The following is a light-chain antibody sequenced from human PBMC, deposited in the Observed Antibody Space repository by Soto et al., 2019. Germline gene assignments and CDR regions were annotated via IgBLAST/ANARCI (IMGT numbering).Light chain of an antibody. J-gene: IGLJ2*01. Sequence: QSAPTQPPSASGSPGQSATISCTGTSSDVGGYNYVSWYQQYPGKAPKLMIYEVSKRPSGVPGRFSGSKSGNTASLTVSGLQAEDEAEYYCSSDAGSSTGVFGGGTKVTVL. CDR3: SSDAGSSTGV. CDR2: EVS. CDR1: SSDVGGYNY. V-gene: IGLV2-8*01.